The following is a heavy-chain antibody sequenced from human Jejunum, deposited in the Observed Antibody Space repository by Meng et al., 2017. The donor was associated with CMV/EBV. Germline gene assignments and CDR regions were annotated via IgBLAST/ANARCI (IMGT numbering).Heavy chain of an antibody. D-gene: IGHD6-19*01. Sequence: QGQLVQSVAEVKKPGASVRVSRQASGYTFINFVMPWVRQAPGQRLEWMGWINADTGNTRYSQNFQGRLTFTRDTSASTTHMELSSLRSEDTAVYYCAREGAVAGLDLDYWGQGTLVTVSS. CDR2: INADTGNT. V-gene: IGHV1-3*01. J-gene: IGHJ4*02. CDR3: AREGAVAGLDLDY. CDR1: GYTFINFV.